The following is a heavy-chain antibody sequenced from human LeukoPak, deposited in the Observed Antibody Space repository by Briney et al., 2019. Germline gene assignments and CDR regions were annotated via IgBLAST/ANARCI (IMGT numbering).Heavy chain of an antibody. D-gene: IGHD2-15*01. Sequence: PSETLSLTCAVYGGSFSGYYWSWIRQPPGKGLEWIGEINHSGSTNDNPSLKSRVTISLDTSKNQFSLKLSSVTAADTAVYYCARGGLGYCSGGSCSHEYFQHWGQGTLVTVSS. CDR2: INHSGST. CDR1: GGSFSGYY. V-gene: IGHV4-34*01. CDR3: ARGGLGYCSGGSCSHEYFQH. J-gene: IGHJ1*01.